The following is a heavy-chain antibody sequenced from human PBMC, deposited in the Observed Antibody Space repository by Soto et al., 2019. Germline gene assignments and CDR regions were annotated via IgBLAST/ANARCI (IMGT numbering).Heavy chain of an antibody. CDR1: GFTFSSYA. V-gene: IGHV3-21*05. Sequence: TGGSLRLSCAASGFTFSSYAMSWVRQAPGKGLEWVSYISSSSSYTNYADSVKGRFTISRDNAKNSLYLQMNSLRAEDTAVYYCARDSGGADLRVRVYYFDYWGQGTLVTVSS. CDR3: ARDSGGADLRVRVYYFDY. D-gene: IGHD6-25*01. J-gene: IGHJ4*02. CDR2: ISSSSSYT.